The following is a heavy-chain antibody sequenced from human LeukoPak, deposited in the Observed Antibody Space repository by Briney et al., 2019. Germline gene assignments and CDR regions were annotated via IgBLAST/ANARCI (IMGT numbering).Heavy chain of an antibody. CDR2: IYPGDSDT. J-gene: IGHJ4*02. V-gene: IGHV5-51*01. CDR1: GYDFSNNW. D-gene: IGHD4-17*01. CDR3: ARHYGDYPIYFDY. Sequence: KRGESLKISCEGSGYDFSNNWIGWVRQMPGKGLEWMGIIYPGDSDTRYSPSFQGQVTISADKSISTAYLQWSSLKASDTAMYYCARHYGDYPIYFDYWGQGTLVTVSS.